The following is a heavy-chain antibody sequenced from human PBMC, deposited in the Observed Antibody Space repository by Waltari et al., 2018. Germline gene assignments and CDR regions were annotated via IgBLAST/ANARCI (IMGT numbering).Heavy chain of an antibody. CDR3: AKVECCGGFNYFDY. V-gene: IGHV3-23*01. CDR1: GFTFSSYA. D-gene: IGHD2-21*01. Sequence: EVQLLESGGGLVQPGGSLRLSCAASGFTFSSYAMSWVRQAQGKGWEGVSAISGSGGSTYYADSVKGRFTISRDNSKNTLYLQMNSLRAEDTAVYYCAKVECCGGFNYFDYWGQGTLVTVSS. J-gene: IGHJ4*02. CDR2: ISGSGGST.